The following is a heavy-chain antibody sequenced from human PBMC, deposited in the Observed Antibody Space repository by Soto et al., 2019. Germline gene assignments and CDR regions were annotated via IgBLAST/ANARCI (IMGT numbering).Heavy chain of an antibody. CDR2: IWYHGAYE. D-gene: IGHD5-18*01. CDR3: ARTRRGETAIITDGLDL. CDR1: GFSFNTYG. J-gene: IGHJ5*02. Sequence: LRLSCAASGFSFNTYGMNWVRQAPGRGLEWVALIWYHGAYEYYADSVKGRFTISRDNSRNTLYLQMNSLKAEDTAVYYCARTRRGETAIITDGLDLWGQGTQVTVSS. V-gene: IGHV3-33*01.